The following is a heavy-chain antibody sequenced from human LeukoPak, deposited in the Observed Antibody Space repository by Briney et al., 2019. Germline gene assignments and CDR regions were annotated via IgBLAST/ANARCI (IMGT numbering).Heavy chain of an antibody. J-gene: IGHJ4*02. Sequence: PSETLSLTGTVSGGSISSYYWSWIRQPPGKGLEWIGYIYYSGSTNYNPSLKSRVTISVDTSKNQFSLKLSSVTAADTAVYYCARAKRYSSSWMDYWGQGTLVTVSS. CDR3: ARAKRYSSSWMDY. V-gene: IGHV4-59*13. CDR2: IYYSGST. CDR1: GGSISSYY. D-gene: IGHD6-13*01.